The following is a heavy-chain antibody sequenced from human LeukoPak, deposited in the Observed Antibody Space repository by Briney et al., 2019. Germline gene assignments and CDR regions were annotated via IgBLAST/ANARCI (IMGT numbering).Heavy chain of an antibody. J-gene: IGHJ5*02. CDR2: ISSGNSNI. CDR1: GFTFSSYT. Sequence: PGGSLRLSCAASGFTFSSYTMNWVRQAPGKGLEWVSYISSGNSNIYYADSVKGRFTISRDNSKNTLYLQMNSLRAEDTAVYYCARDPNLCSGGSCSHASWFDPWGQGTLVTVSS. D-gene: IGHD2-15*01. CDR3: ARDPNLCSGGSCSHASWFDP. V-gene: IGHV3-48*01.